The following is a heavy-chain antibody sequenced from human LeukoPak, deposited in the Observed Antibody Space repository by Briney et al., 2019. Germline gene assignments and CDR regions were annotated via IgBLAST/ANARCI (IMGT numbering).Heavy chain of an antibody. V-gene: IGHV1-69*05. D-gene: IGHD6-13*01. CDR2: IIPVFDTA. Sequence: SVKVSCKXSGDTFSNYDVTWVRQAPGQGLEWMGRIIPVFDTAKYAQNFQGRVTMTTDESSSTAYMELYSLRSEDTAVYYCALSAEKQLVYFDFWGQGTLVTVSS. CDR1: GDTFSNYD. J-gene: IGHJ4*02. CDR3: ALSAEKQLVYFDF.